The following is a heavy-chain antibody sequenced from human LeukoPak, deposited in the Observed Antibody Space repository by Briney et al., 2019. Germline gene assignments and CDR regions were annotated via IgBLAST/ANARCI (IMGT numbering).Heavy chain of an antibody. CDR3: ARDHNSGWFNADVLEYFQH. V-gene: IGHV3-11*01. Sequence: GGSLRLSCAASGFTFSDFYMSWIRQTPEKGLEWISHISTTGNTKYYADSVIGRFSISRDNARNSVYLQMNSLRAEDTAVYYCARDHNSGWFNADVLEYFQHWGQGTLVTVSS. J-gene: IGHJ1*01. CDR2: ISTTGNTK. D-gene: IGHD6-19*01. CDR1: GFTFSDFY.